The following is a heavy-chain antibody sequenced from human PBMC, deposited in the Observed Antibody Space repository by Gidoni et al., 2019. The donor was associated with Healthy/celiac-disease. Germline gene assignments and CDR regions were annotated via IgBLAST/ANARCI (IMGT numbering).Heavy chain of an antibody. V-gene: IGHV3-73*01. CDR3: TRPDRGGYYDSSAQQKEFDY. CDR2: IRSKANSDAT. D-gene: IGHD3-22*01. J-gene: IGHJ4*02. CDR1: GFTFSGSS. Sequence: EVQPVESGGGLVQPGGSLKLSCAASGFTFSGSSMPWVRQASGKGLEWVGRIRSKANSDATAYAASVKGRFTISRDDSKNTAYLQMNSLKTEDTAVYYCTRPDRGGYYDSSAQQKEFDYWGQGTLVTVSS.